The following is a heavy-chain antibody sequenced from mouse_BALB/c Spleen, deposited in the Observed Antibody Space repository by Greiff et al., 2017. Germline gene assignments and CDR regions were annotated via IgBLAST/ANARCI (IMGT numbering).Heavy chain of an antibody. CDR1: GFTFSSFG. V-gene: IGHV5-17*02. Sequence: EVKLMESGGGLVKPGGSLKLSCAASGFTFSSFGMHWVRQAPEKGLEWVAYISSGSSTIYYADTVKGRFTISRDNPKNTLFLQMTSLRSEDTAMYYCARSLRLYAMDDWGQGTSVTVSS. D-gene: IGHD2-12*01. CDR3: ARSLRLYAMDD. J-gene: IGHJ4*01. CDR2: ISSGSSTI.